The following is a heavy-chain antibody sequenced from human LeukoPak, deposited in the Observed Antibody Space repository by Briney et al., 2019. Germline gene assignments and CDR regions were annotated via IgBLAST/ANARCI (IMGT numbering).Heavy chain of an antibody. CDR3: ARVYPEGYYDGSGYSPYGY. D-gene: IGHD3-22*01. CDR2: INPYSGGT. V-gene: IGHV1-2*02. Sequence: VGSVNASCKASGYTFTGYYMHWVRQAPGQGLEWMGWINPYSGGTNYAQTFQGRVTMTRDTSISTAYMELSRLRSDNTGVYYCARVYPEGYYDGSGYSPYGYWGQGTLVTVSS. J-gene: IGHJ4*02. CDR1: GYTFTGYY.